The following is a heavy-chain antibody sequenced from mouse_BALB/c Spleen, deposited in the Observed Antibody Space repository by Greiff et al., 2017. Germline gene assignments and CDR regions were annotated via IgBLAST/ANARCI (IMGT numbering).Heavy chain of an antibody. V-gene: IGHV1-69*02. J-gene: IGHJ2*01. D-gene: IGHD1-1*01. CDR3: APYYGSSFDY. CDR1: GYTFTSYW. CDR2: IDPSDSYT. Sequence: VQLQQSGAELVKPGASVKLSCKASGYTFTSYWMHWVKQRPGQGLEWIGEIDPSDSYTNYNQKFKGKATLTVDKSSSTAYMQLSSLTSEDSAVYYCAPYYGSSFDYWGQGTTLTVSS.